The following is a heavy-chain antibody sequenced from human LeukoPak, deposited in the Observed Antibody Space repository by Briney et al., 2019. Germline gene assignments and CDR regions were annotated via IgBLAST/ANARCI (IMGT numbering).Heavy chain of an antibody. V-gene: IGHV3-23*01. D-gene: IGHD6-6*01. CDR2: ISGSGAST. J-gene: IGHJ4*02. Sequence: GGSLRLSCAASGFTFSSYAMSWVRQAPGKGLEWVSAISGSGASTYYADSVKGRFTISRDNSKNTLYLQMNSLRAEDTALYHCARVRRYSSSILDYWGQGTLVTVSS. CDR1: GFTFSSYA. CDR3: ARVRRYSSSILDY.